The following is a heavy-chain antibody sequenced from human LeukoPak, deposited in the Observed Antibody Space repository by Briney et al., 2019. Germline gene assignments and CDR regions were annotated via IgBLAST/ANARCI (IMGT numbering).Heavy chain of an antibody. V-gene: IGHV3-21*01. CDR2: ISSSSSYI. CDR1: GFTFSSHS. CDR3: ARDAVDTGTDY. D-gene: IGHD5-18*01. J-gene: IGHJ4*02. Sequence: PGGSLRLSCAASGFTFSSHSMNWVRQAPGKGLEWVSSISSSSSYIHYADSVKGRFTISRDNAKNSLYLQMNSLRAEDTAVYYCARDAVDTGTDYWGQGTLVTVSS.